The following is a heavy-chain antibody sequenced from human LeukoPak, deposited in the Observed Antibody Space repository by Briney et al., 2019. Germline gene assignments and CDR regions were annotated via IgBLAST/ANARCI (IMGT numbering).Heavy chain of an antibody. J-gene: IGHJ4*02. CDR2: ISYDGSNK. Sequence: GGSLRLSCAASGFTFSSYAMHWVCQAPGKGLEWVAVISYDGSNKYYADSVKGRFTISRDNSKNTLYLQMNSLRAEDTAVYYCARVQGTLIKYYFDYWGQGTLVTVSS. V-gene: IGHV3-30-3*01. CDR3: ARVQGTLIKYYFDY. CDR1: GFTFSSYA. D-gene: IGHD2/OR15-2a*01.